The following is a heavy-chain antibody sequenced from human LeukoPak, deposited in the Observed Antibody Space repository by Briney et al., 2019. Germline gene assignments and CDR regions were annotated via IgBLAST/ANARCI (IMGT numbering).Heavy chain of an antibody. CDR2: IKQDGSEK. CDR3: ARTGYSSSWYLPTGYFQH. D-gene: IGHD6-13*01. Sequence: PGGSLRLSCAASGFTLSSYWMSWVRQAPGKGLEWVANIKQDGSEKYYVDSVKGRFTISRDNAKNSLYLQMNSLRAEDTAVYYCARTGYSSSWYLPTGYFQHWGQGTLVTASS. CDR1: GFTLSSYW. V-gene: IGHV3-7*03. J-gene: IGHJ1*01.